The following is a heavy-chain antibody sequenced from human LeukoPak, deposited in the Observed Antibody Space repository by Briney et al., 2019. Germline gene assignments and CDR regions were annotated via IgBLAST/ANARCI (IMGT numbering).Heavy chain of an antibody. Sequence: SGGSLRLSCAASGFTFSSYAMTWVRQAPGKGLEWVSDISAGGGDTYYADSVKGRSTISRDDSKNTLYLQMNSLRAEDTAVYYCARVNGYYDSSGYLDYWGQGTLVTVSS. J-gene: IGHJ4*02. CDR3: ARVNGYYDSSGYLDY. D-gene: IGHD3-22*01. CDR2: ISAGGGDT. V-gene: IGHV3-23*01. CDR1: GFTFSSYA.